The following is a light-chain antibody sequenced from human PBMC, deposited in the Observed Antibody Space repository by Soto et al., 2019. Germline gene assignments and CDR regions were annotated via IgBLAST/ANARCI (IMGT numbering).Light chain of an antibody. V-gene: IGLV2-8*01. CDR1: SSDVGGYNS. CDR3: TSYAGSRNLV. CDR2: EVN. J-gene: IGLJ3*02. Sequence: QSALTQPPSASGSPGQSVTISCTGTSSDVGGYNSVSWYQQHPGRAPKLLIFEVNKRPSGAPDRFSASKSDNTASLTVSGLQAEDEANYYCTSYAGSRNLVFGGGTKLTVL.